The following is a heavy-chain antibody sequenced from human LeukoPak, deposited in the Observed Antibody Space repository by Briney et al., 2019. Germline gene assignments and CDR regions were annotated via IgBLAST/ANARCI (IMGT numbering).Heavy chain of an antibody. D-gene: IGHD5-24*01. CDR1: GDSISSTYYY. V-gene: IGHV4-39*01. CDR2: IHYSGST. J-gene: IGHJ3*02. CDR3: VRPQRWLRSHDAFDI. Sequence: SETLSLTCSVSGDSISSTYYYWGWIRQPPGKGLEWIGSIHYSGSTYYKASLMSRVTISIDTSKNQFSLKLTSVTAADTAVYYCVRPQRWLRSHDAFDIWGQGTMVVVSS.